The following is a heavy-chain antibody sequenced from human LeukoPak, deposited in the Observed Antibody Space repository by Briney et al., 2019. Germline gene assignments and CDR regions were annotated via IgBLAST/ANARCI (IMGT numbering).Heavy chain of an antibody. D-gene: IGHD5-24*01. CDR1: GYSFSSYW. J-gene: IGHJ4*02. CDR2: IYPGGSET. V-gene: IGHV5-51*01. Sequence: GESLKISCKGLGYSFSSYWNAWVRQRPGKGLEWMGIIYPGGSETRYDPSFQGQVTISADSSTSTAYLQWSSLRASDTAMYYGARASRDGYNQNFDHWGQGTLVTVSP. CDR3: ARASRDGYNQNFDH.